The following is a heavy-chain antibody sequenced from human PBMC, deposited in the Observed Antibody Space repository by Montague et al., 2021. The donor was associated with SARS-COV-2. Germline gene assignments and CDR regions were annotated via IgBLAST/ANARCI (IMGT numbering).Heavy chain of an antibody. Sequence: SETLSLTCSVSGDSISSYYWSWIRQSPGRGLDWIGHIYYTGSAKYNPSLKSRVSISVDTSRRQFSLNLKSVTAADTAVYYCARAQTTCLIANYVNYFDYWGQGAQVPVSS. CDR1: GDSISSYY. J-gene: IGHJ4*02. D-gene: IGHD4/OR15-4a*01. CDR3: ARAQTTCLIANYVNYFDY. V-gene: IGHV4-59*01. CDR2: IYYTGSA.